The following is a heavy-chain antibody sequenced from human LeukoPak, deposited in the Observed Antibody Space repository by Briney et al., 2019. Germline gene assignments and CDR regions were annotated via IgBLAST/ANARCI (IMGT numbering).Heavy chain of an antibody. Sequence: GGSLRLSCAASGFSFRSHGMSWVRQAPGKGLEWVANIKQDGSEKYYVDSVKGRVTISRDNAKNSLYLQMNSLRAEDTAVYYCARGMGLHLGELSFYYYYYMDVWGKGTTVTISS. CDR2: IKQDGSEK. CDR3: ARGMGLHLGELSFYYYYYMDV. D-gene: IGHD3-16*02. CDR1: GFSFRSHG. V-gene: IGHV3-7*04. J-gene: IGHJ6*03.